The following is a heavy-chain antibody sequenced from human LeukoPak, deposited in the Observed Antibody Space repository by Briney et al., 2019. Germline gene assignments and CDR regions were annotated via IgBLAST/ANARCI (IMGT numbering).Heavy chain of an antibody. CDR1: GFTFSSYS. CDR3: ARDRGHYTENWFDP. V-gene: IGHV3-21*01. CDR2: ISSSSSYI. Sequence: GGSLRLSCAASGFTFSSYSMNWVRQAPGKGLEWVSSISSSSSYIYYADSVKGRFTISRDNAKNSLYLQMNSLRAEDTAVYYCARDRGHYTENWFDPWGQGTLVTVSP. D-gene: IGHD2-2*02. J-gene: IGHJ5*02.